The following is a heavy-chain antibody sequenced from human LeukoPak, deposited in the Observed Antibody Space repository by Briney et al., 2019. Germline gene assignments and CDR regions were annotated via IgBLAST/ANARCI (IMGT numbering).Heavy chain of an antibody. CDR3: AGSLGKPQQEYYFDY. CDR2: INHSGST. V-gene: IGHV4-34*01. CDR1: GGSFSGYY. Sequence: SETLSLTCAVYGGSFSGYYWSWIRQPPGRGLEWIGEINHSGSTNYNPSLKSRVTISVDTSKNQFSLKLSSVTAADTAVYYCAGSLGKPQQEYYFDYWGQGTLVTVSS. D-gene: IGHD3-16*01. J-gene: IGHJ4*02.